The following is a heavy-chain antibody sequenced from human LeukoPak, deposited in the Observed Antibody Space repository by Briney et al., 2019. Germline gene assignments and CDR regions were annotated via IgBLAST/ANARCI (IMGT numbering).Heavy chain of an antibody. CDR3: ASQVYYYDSSGYYL. V-gene: IGHV1-18*01. CDR1: GYTFTSYG. CDR2: ISAYNGNT. D-gene: IGHD3-22*01. Sequence: ASVKVSCKASGYTFTSYGISWVRQAPGQGLEWMGWISAYNGNTNYAQKLQGRVTMTTDTSTSTAYIELRSLRSDDTAVYYCASQVYYYDSSGYYLRGQGTLVTVSS. J-gene: IGHJ4*02.